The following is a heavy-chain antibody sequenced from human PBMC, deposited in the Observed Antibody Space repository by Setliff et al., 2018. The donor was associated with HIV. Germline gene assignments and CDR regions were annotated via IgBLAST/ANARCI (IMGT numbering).Heavy chain of an antibody. V-gene: IGHV4-30-2*05. Sequence: PSETLSLTCAVSGGSISSGGYSWSWIRQPPGKGLEWIGYIFHSGSTYYNPSLKSRVTISLDTSKNHFSLKLSSVTVADTAVYYCASEDCGGGSCRPDNWGQGTLVTVSS. J-gene: IGHJ4*02. CDR1: GGSISSGGYS. CDR3: ASEDCGGGSCRPDN. CDR2: IFHSGST. D-gene: IGHD2-15*01.